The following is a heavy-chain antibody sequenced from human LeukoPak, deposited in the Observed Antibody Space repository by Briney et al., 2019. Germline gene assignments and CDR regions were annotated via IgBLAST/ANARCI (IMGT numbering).Heavy chain of an antibody. D-gene: IGHD3-10*01. CDR1: GFTFSHYA. CDR2: ISGTIGDT. Sequence: GGSLRLSCVGSGFTFSHYAMAWVRQAPGKGLEWVSTISGTIGDTYYADSVKGRFTISRDNSKDTLSLQMSSLRAEDTAEYFCVRLFRGARGYFDYWGQGTLVAVSS. V-gene: IGHV3-23*01. J-gene: IGHJ4*02. CDR3: VRLFRGARGYFDY.